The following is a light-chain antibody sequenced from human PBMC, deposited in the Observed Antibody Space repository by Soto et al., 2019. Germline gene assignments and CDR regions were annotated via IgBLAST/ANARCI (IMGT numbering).Light chain of an antibody. CDR2: GAS. V-gene: IGKV3-20*01. CDR1: QSVSSSY. Sequence: EIVLTQSPGTLSLSPGERATLSCRASQSVSSSYLAWYQQKPGQAPRLLIYGASSSATGIPDRFSGSGSGTDFILTISRLEPEDLAVYYCQQYDGSPRTFGQGTKVEIK. CDR3: QQYDGSPRT. J-gene: IGKJ1*01.